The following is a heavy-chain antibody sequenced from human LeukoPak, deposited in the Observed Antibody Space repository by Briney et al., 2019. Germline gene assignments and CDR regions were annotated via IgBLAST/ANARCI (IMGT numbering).Heavy chain of an antibody. CDR3: AREGSDYGDYDAFDI. CDR2: MYNDGDT. D-gene: IGHD4-17*01. CDR1: GFSVSSNY. Sequence: GGSLRLSRAASGFSVSSNYMSWVRQAPGKGLEWVSIMYNDGDTYQRDSVKGRFTMSRDNSKNMLYLHMDSLRAEDTAMYFCAREGSDYGDYDAFDIWGRGTMVTVSS. V-gene: IGHV3-53*01. J-gene: IGHJ3*02.